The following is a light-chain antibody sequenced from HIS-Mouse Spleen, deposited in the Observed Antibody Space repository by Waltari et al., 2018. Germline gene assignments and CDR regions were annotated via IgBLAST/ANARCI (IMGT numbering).Light chain of an antibody. CDR1: QSISSY. V-gene: IGKV1-39*01. CDR3: QQSYSTLLT. CDR2: AAS. Sequence: DIQMTQSPSSLSASVGDRVTITCRASQSISSYLNWYQQKPGKAPKLLIYAASSLKSGVPSKFNGSGSGTDFTLTISSLQPKDFATYYCQQSYSTLLTCGGGTKVEIK. J-gene: IGKJ4*01.